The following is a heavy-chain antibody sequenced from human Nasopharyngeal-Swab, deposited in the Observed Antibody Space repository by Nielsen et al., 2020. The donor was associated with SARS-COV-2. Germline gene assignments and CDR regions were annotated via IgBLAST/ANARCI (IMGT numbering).Heavy chain of an antibody. CDR2: IKQDGSEK. Sequence: GGSLRLSCATSGFTASSNYMSWVRQAPGKGLEWVANIKQDGSEKYYVDSVKGRFTISRDNAKNSLYLQMNSLRAEDTAVYYCARPGSYYYGSGSSVGPYFDYWGQGTLVTVSS. V-gene: IGHV3-7*05. J-gene: IGHJ4*02. D-gene: IGHD3-10*01. CDR1: GFTASSNY. CDR3: ARPGSYYYGSGSSVGPYFDY.